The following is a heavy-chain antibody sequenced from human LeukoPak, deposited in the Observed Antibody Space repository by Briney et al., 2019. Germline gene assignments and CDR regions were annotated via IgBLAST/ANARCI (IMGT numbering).Heavy chain of an antibody. CDR3: ARNRDGYNSFDY. J-gene: IGHJ4*02. D-gene: IGHD5-24*01. Sequence: SETLSLTCTVSGGSINNGGYYWSWIRQHPGKGLEWIGYIYYSGSSYYNPSLRSRVAISVDTSKNHFSLKLSSVTAADTAVYYCARNRDGYNSFDYWGQGTLVTVSS. CDR1: GGSINNGGYY. V-gene: IGHV4-31*03. CDR2: IYYSGSS.